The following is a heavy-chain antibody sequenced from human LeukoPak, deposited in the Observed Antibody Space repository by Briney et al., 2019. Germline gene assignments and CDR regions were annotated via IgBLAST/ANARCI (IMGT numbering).Heavy chain of an antibody. V-gene: IGHV4-59*01. Sequence: PSETLSLTCTVSGGSISSYYWSWIRQPPGKGLEWIGYIYYSGSTNYNPSLKSRVTISVDTSKNQFSLKLSSVTAADTAVYYCARGSDYYYYGVDVWGQGTTVTVSS. CDR1: GGSISSYY. J-gene: IGHJ6*02. CDR2: IYYSGST. CDR3: ARGSDYYYYGVDV.